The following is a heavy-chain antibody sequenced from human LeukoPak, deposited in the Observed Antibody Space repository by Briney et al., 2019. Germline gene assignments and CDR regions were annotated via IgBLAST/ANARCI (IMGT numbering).Heavy chain of an antibody. CDR1: GYTFTSYG. J-gene: IGHJ4*02. V-gene: IGHV1-18*01. Sequence: ASVKVSCKASGYTFTSYGISWVRQAPGQGLEWMGWISAYNGNTNYAQKLQGRVTMTTDTSTSTAYMELWSLRSDDTAVYYCARQREMWGDFDYWGQGTLVTVSS. CDR2: ISAYNGNT. CDR3: ARQREMWGDFDY. D-gene: IGHD3-16*01.